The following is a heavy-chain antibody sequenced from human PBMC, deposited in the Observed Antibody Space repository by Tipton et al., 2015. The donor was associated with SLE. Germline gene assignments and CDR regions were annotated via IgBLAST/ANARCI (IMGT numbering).Heavy chain of an antibody. CDR3: ARRNEVPRNFDY. V-gene: IGHV4-34*01. CDR2: INHSGSNT. Sequence: TLSLTCAVYGESFNGHYWTWIRQPPGKGLEWIGEINHSGSNTNYNPSLKSRVTISVDMFTNQFSLKLNSVTAADTAVYYCARRNEVPRNFDYWGQGTLVTVSS. D-gene: IGHD1-1*01. CDR1: GESFNGHY. J-gene: IGHJ4*02.